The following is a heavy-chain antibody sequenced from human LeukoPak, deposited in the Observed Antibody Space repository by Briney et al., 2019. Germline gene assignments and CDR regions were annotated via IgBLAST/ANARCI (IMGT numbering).Heavy chain of an antibody. D-gene: IGHD2-2*01. Sequence: PGGSLRLSCAASGFTFSSYAMSWVRQPPGKGLEWIGEINHSGSTNYNPSLKSRVTMSVDTSKNQFSLKLSSVTAADTAVYYCARIVVVPAAAGHFDYWGQGTLVTVSS. CDR1: GFTFSSYA. V-gene: IGHV4-34*01. CDR2: INHSGST. CDR3: ARIVVVPAAAGHFDY. J-gene: IGHJ4*02.